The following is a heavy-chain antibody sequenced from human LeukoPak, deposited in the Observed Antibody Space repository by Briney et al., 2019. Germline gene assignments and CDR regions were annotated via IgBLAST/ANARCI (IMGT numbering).Heavy chain of an antibody. V-gene: IGHV4-39*01. CDR3: ARHEYRWPTSSDPVYYMDV. CDR2: IYYSGSA. D-gene: IGHD5-24*01. Sequence: KPPETLSLTCAVAGDSINTNIYYWGWIRQPPGKGLEWIGTIYYSGSAYYNPSLKSRVTISIDTSKNQFSLRLTSVTAADTAVYYCARHEYRWPTSSDPVYYMDVWGKGTTVTVS. J-gene: IGHJ6*03. CDR1: GDSINTNIYY.